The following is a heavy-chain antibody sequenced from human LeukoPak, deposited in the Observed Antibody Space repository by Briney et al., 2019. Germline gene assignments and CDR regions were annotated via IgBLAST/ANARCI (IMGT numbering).Heavy chain of an antibody. CDR3: AKPARTDAFDI. V-gene: IGHV3-23*01. Sequence: GGSLRLPCAASGFTFNNYAMNWVRQAPGKGLEWVSSISGSGGNTYYADSVKGRFTISRDNSKNTLYLRMNSLRAEDTAVYYCAKPARTDAFDIWGQGTMITVSS. J-gene: IGHJ3*02. CDR1: GFTFNNYA. CDR2: ISGSGGNT. D-gene: IGHD1-14*01.